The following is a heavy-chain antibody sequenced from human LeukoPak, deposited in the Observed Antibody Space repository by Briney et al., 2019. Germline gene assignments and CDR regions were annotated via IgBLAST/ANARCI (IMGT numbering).Heavy chain of an antibody. CDR2: ITAGGRGAT. D-gene: IGHD6-25*01. Sequence: GGSLRLSCAASGFTFDTYDMCWVRQAPGKGLEWVSTITAGGRGATYYADSVKGRFTMPRDRPGKTLSLQMNRLRVGDTAIYYCAELSGRINWFDPWRQGTLVTVSS. CDR1: GFTFDTYD. V-gene: IGHV3-23*01. J-gene: IGHJ5*02. CDR3: AELSGRINWFDP.